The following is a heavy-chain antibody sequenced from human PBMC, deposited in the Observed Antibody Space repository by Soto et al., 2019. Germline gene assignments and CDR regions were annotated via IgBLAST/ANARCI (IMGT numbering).Heavy chain of an antibody. CDR1: SGSISSSNW. CDR2: IYHSGST. Sequence: PSETLSLTCAVSSGSISSSNWWSWVRQPPGKGLEWIGEIYHSGSTNYNPSLKSRVTISVDKSKNQFSLKLSSVTAADTAVYYCARRQQLGGVYFDYWGQETLVTVSS. V-gene: IGHV4-4*02. D-gene: IGHD6-13*01. CDR3: ARRQQLGGVYFDY. J-gene: IGHJ4*02.